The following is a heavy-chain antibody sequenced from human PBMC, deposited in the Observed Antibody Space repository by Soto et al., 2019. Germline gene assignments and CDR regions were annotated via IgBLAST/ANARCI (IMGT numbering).Heavy chain of an antibody. CDR1: GFTFSSYA. V-gene: IGHV3-23*04. CDR3: ATSYGDYVPVY. Sequence: VQLVESGGGVVQPGRSLRLSCAASGFTFSSYAMHWVRQAPGKGLEWVSTISNSGGSTYYADSVKGRFTISRDNSKNTLYLQMNSLRAEDTAVYYCATSYGDYVPVYWGQGTLVTVSS. CDR2: ISNSGGST. J-gene: IGHJ4*02. D-gene: IGHD4-17*01.